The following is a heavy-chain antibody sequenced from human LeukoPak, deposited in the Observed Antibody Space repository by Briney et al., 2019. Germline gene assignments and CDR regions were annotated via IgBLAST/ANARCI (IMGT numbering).Heavy chain of an antibody. CDR2: ISGSGGGT. J-gene: IGHJ4*02. CDR1: GFTFDDYA. CDR3: AKSATTVTSNFDY. Sequence: GGSLRLSCAASGFTFDDYAMHWVRQAPGKGLEWVSGISGSGGGTFYADSVRGRFTISRDNSKNTVYLQMNSLRAEDTAVYYCAKSATTVTSNFDYWGQGTLVTVSS. D-gene: IGHD4-17*01. V-gene: IGHV3-23*01.